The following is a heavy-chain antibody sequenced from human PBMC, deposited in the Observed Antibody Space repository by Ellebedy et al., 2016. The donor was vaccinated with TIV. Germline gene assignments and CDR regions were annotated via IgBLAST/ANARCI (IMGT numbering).Heavy chain of an antibody. D-gene: IGHD2-2*02. V-gene: IGHV3-20*03. CDR3: ATRGTSCYK. J-gene: IGHJ4*02. CDR2: ISWNSGSI. Sequence: GGSLRLSXAASGFTFSSYAMSWVRQAPGKGLEWVSGISWNSGSIGYADSVKGRFTISRDNAKNSLYLQMNSLRAEDTAVYYCATRGTSCYKWGQGTLVTVSS. CDR1: GFTFSSYA.